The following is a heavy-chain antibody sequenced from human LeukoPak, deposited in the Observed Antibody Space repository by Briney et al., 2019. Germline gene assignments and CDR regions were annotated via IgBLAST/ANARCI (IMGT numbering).Heavy chain of an antibody. J-gene: IGHJ4*02. CDR2: MSYDGTNK. D-gene: IGHD2-15*01. V-gene: IGHV3-30*18. CDR1: GFTFSSHG. Sequence: AGGSLRLSCAASGFTFSSHGMHWVRQAPGKGLEWVALMSYDGTNKVYADSVKGRFTISRDNSKNTLYLEMNNLRAEDTAAYYCAKRGYCSGGRCYSFHFDYWGQGTLVTVSS. CDR3: AKRGYCSGGRCYSFHFDY.